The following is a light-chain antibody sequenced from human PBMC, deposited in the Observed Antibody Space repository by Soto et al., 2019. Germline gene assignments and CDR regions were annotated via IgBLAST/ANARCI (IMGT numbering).Light chain of an antibody. V-gene: IGKV4-1*01. J-gene: IGKJ4*01. CDR1: QSVLYSSKNKNY. CDR3: QQYYPPPRLT. CDR2: WAS. Sequence: DIVMTQSPDSLAVSLGERATINCKSSQSVLYSSKNKNYLAWYQQKPGQPPKLLIYWASTRKSGVPDRFSGSGSDTVLTLPTSALQAEDVAFYYFQQYYPPPRLTSGGGTKGEIK.